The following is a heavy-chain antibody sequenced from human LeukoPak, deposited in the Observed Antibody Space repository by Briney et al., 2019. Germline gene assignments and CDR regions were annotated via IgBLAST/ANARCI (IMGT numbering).Heavy chain of an antibody. CDR3: ARDLGHTGYDLYDY. J-gene: IGHJ4*02. CDR1: GISFRGYW. Sequence: GGSLRLSCAVSGISFRGYWMAWVRQAPGKGLEWVANTKQDGSEKYYVDSVKGRFTISRDNAKNSLYLEMNSLRVEDTAVYYCARDLGHTGYDLYDYWGQGTLVTVSS. D-gene: IGHD5-12*01. V-gene: IGHV3-7*01. CDR2: TKQDGSEK.